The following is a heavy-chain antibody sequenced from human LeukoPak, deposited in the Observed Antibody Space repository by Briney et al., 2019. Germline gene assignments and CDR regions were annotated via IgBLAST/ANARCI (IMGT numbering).Heavy chain of an antibody. J-gene: IGHJ4*02. CDR3: ARDPQPYSPANCDY. CDR2: ISGSGNTI. Sequence: GGSLRLSCAASGFTFSDYYMSWIRQAPGKGLEWVSYISGSGNTIHYADSVKGRFTISRDNAKNSLYLQMNGLRAEDTAVYHCARDPQPYSPANCDYRGQGTLVTDCS. V-gene: IGHV3-11*01. D-gene: IGHD4/OR15-4a*01. CDR1: GFTFSDYY.